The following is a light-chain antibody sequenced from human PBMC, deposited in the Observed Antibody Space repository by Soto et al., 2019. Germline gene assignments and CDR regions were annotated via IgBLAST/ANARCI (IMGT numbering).Light chain of an antibody. CDR3: TSFAPGRIYV. J-gene: IGLJ1*01. Sequence: QSALTRPASVSGSPGQSSTIFCSGTSNDIGSYELVSWYQQHTGRAPKLIIYEVSHRFSGLSYRFSGSKSGNTASLTISGLQAEDEGDYYCTSFAPGRIYVFGSGTKVTVL. CDR2: EVS. V-gene: IGLV2-14*03. CDR1: SNDIGSYEL.